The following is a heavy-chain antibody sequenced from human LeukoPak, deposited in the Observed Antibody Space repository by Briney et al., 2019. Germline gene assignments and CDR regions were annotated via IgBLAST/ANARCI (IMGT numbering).Heavy chain of an antibody. CDR2: IYTSGST. D-gene: IGHD3-3*01. Sequence: TPSLTCTVSGGSISSGSHYWSWIRQPAGKGLEWIGRIYTSGSTNYNPSLKSRVTISVDTSKNQFSLKLSSVTAADTAVYYCARYYYDLDYYYGMDVWGQGTTVTVSS. V-gene: IGHV4-61*02. CDR3: ARYYYDLDYYYGMDV. CDR1: GGSISSGSHY. J-gene: IGHJ6*02.